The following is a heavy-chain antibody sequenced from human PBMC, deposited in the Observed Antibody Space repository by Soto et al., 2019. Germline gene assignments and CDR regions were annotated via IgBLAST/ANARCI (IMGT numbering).Heavy chain of an antibody. CDR2: ISGSGGST. CDR1: GFTFSSNA. Sequence: EVQLLESGGGLVQPGGSLRLSCAASGFTFSSNAMSWVRQAPGKGLEWVSAISGSGGSTYYADSVKGRFTISRDNSKNTLYLQMNSLRAEDTAVYYCANNYGSGSYSNYYYYMDVWGKGSTVPVSS. J-gene: IGHJ6*03. CDR3: ANNYGSGSYSNYYYYMDV. V-gene: IGHV3-23*01. D-gene: IGHD3-10*01.